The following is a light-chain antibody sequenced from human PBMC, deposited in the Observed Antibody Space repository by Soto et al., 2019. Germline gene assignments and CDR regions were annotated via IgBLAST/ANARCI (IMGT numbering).Light chain of an antibody. J-gene: IGKJ1*01. CDR1: QSVSSS. CDR3: QQYSNWWT. Sequence: EIVMTQSPATLSVSPGERATLSCRASQSVSSSLAWYQKKPGQAPRLLIYGASTRATGIPARFSGSGSGTEFTLTISSLQSEDFAVYYCQQYSNWWTFGQGTSVEIK. V-gene: IGKV3-15*01. CDR2: GAS.